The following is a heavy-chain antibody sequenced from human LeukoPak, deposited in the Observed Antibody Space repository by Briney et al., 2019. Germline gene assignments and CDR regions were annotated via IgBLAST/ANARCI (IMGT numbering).Heavy chain of an antibody. CDR1: GFTFSSYA. CDR3: ARDQIGWELLPSYFDY. Sequence: GRSLRLSCAASGFTFSSYAMHWVRQAPGKGLEWVAVIAYDGSNKYYADSVKGRFTISRDNAKNSLYLQMNSLRAEDTAVYYCARDQIGWELLPSYFDYWGQGTLVTVSS. J-gene: IGHJ4*02. V-gene: IGHV3-30*04. CDR2: IAYDGSNK. D-gene: IGHD1-26*01.